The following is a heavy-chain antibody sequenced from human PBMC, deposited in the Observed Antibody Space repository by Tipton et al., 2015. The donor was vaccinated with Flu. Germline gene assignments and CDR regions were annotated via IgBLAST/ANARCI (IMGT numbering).Heavy chain of an antibody. Sequence: GPEVKEPGASVKVSCKASGYTFTSYGLSWVRHAPGQGLEWMGWISAYNGNTNYAQRLQGRVTMTTDTTTSTAYMELRGLRSDDTAVYYCARDRVSAAAGYTPDYWGQGTLVTVSS. D-gene: IGHD6-13*01. CDR1: GYTFTSYG. CDR3: ARDRVSAAAGYTPDY. V-gene: IGHV1-18*01. CDR2: ISAYNGNT. J-gene: IGHJ4*02.